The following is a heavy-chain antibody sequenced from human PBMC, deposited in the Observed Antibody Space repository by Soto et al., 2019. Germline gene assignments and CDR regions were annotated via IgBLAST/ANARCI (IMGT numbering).Heavy chain of an antibody. D-gene: IGHD1-26*01. Sequence: PGGSLRLSCAASGFTFSSYWMHWVLQAPWKGLVWVSRINSDGSSTSYADSVKGRFTISRDNAKNTLYLQMNSLRAEDTAVYYCARDLLRQQDYWGQGTLVTVSS. V-gene: IGHV3-74*01. J-gene: IGHJ4*02. CDR3: ARDLLRQQDY. CDR1: GFTFSSYW. CDR2: INSDGSST.